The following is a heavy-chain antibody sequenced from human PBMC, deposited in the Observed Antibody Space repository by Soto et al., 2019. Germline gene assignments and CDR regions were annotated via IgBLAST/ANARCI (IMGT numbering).Heavy chain of an antibody. V-gene: IGHV3-9*01. Sequence: EVQLAESGGGLVQPGRSLRLSCAASGFTFDDYAMHWVRQAPGKGLEWVSGISWNRGSIGYADSVKGRFTISRDNAKNSLYLQMNSLRAEDTALYYCAKGRYGSGSSDAFDIWGQGTMVTVSS. J-gene: IGHJ3*02. D-gene: IGHD3-10*01. CDR3: AKGRYGSGSSDAFDI. CDR2: ISWNRGSI. CDR1: GFTFDDYA.